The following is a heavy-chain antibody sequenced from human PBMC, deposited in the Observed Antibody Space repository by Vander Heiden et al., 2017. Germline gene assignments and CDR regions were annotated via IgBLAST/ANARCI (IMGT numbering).Heavy chain of an antibody. CDR1: GSTFDGYV. J-gene: IGHJ6*02. Sequence: EVQLVESGGGMVQPGRSLRLPCAASGSTFDGYVMHWVRQAPGKGLGWVSGITWNSGSIAYADSVKGRFTISRDNAKNSLYLQMNSLRVEDTAVYYCAKDMRGNSYYGMDVWGQGTTVTVSS. D-gene: IGHD1-1*01. CDR3: AKDMRGNSYYGMDV. V-gene: IGHV3-9*01. CDR2: ITWNSGSI.